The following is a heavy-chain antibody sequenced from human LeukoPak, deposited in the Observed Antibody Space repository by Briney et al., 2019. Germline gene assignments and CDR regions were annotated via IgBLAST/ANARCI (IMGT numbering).Heavy chain of an antibody. CDR1: GCTFSSYA. D-gene: IGHD1-26*01. CDR2: IIPIFGTA. J-gene: IGHJ4*02. V-gene: IGHV1-69*13. Sequence: SVKVSCKASGCTFSSYAISWVRQAPGQGLEWMGGIIPIFGTANYAQKIQGRVTITADESTSTAYMELSSLRSDDTAIYYCARGRGGATTGFDHWGQGTLVTVSS. CDR3: ARGRGGATTGFDH.